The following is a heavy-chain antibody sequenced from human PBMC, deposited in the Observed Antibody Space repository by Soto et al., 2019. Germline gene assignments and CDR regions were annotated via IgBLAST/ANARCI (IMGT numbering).Heavy chain of an antibody. CDR1: GVTFKDYG. CDR3: ARDGWGSNWYFDL. V-gene: IGHV3-30*03. D-gene: IGHD3-16*01. CDR2: ISYDGKQT. J-gene: IGHJ2*01. Sequence: GGSLRLSCGAPGVTFKDYGMHCVRQAPCKGLEWVAVISYDGKQTYYADSVKGRFTISKDKSKRTLFFQMNSLRVDDTAVYYCARDGWGSNWYFDLLGRGTLVTVSS.